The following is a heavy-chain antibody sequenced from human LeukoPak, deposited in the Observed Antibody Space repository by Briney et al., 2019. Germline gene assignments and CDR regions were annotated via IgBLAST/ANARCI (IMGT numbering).Heavy chain of an antibody. CDR2: IHDSGTT. V-gene: IGHV4-59*01. J-gene: IGHJ4*02. CDR3: ARHEFADLIVDY. D-gene: IGHD3-22*01. Sequence: SETLSLTCTVSGGSISSYYWSWIRQPPGKGLEWFGYIHDSGTTNYNPSLKSRVTISVDTSKNQFSLKLSSVTAADTAVYYCARHEFADLIVDYWGQGTLVTVSS. CDR1: GGSISSYY.